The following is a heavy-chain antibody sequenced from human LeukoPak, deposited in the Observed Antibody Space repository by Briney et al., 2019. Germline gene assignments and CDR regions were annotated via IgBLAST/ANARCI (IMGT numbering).Heavy chain of an antibody. CDR1: GFTFSSYW. Sequence: PGGSLRLSCAASGFTFSSYWMSWVRQAPGKGLEWVANIKQDGSEKYYVDSVKGRFTISRDNAKNSLYLQMNSLRAEDTALYYCARHALGYCSSTTCYGGRYFQHWGQGTLVTVSS. CDR2: IKQDGSEK. V-gene: IGHV3-7*03. CDR3: ARHALGYCSSTTCYGGRYFQH. D-gene: IGHD2-2*01. J-gene: IGHJ1*01.